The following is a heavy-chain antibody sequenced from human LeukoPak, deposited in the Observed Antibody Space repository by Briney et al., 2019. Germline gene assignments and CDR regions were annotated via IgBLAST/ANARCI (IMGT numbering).Heavy chain of an antibody. Sequence: SEALSLTCTVSGGSISSGGYYWSWIRQHPGQGLEWIGYIYYSGRTYYNPSLKSRVTISVDTSKNQFSLKLSSVTAADTAVYYCARASSYSSHNDYWGQGTLVTVSS. CDR3: ARASSYSSHNDY. V-gene: IGHV4-31*03. CDR1: GGSISSGGYY. J-gene: IGHJ4*02. CDR2: IYYSGRT. D-gene: IGHD6-13*01.